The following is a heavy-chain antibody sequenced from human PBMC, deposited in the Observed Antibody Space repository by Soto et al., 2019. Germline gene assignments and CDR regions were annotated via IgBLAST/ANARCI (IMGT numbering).Heavy chain of an antibody. V-gene: IGHV3-48*03. D-gene: IGHD3-3*01. Sequence: EVQLVESGGGLVQPGGSLRLSCAASEFTSSSYEMNWVRQAPGKGLEWVSYISSSGRTIYYADSVKGRFTISRDNAKNTVSLQLKSLRAEDTAVYYCAIALYYDCLSGSMMDVWGQGATVTVSS. J-gene: IGHJ6*02. CDR1: EFTSSSYE. CDR2: ISSSGRTI. CDR3: AIALYYDCLSGSMMDV.